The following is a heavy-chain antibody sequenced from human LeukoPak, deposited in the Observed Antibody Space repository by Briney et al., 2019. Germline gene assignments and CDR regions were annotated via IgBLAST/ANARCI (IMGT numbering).Heavy chain of an antibody. V-gene: IGHV2-70*11. Sequence: SGPALVKPTQTLTLTYTFSGFSLSTSGMCVSWIRQPPGKALEWLARIDWDDDKYYSTSLKTRLTISKDTSKNQVVLTMTNMDPVDTATYYCARTEQQLVNGGDAFDIWGQGTMVTVSS. J-gene: IGHJ3*02. CDR3: ARTEQQLVNGGDAFDI. D-gene: IGHD6-13*01. CDR2: IDWDDDK. CDR1: GFSLSTSGMC.